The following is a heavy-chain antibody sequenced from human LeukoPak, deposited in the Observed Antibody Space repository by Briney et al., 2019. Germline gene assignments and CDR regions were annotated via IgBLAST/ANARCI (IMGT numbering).Heavy chain of an antibody. CDR1: GFTFSSYS. J-gene: IGHJ4*02. CDR3: ARLRGYSYGYGDY. D-gene: IGHD5-18*01. V-gene: IGHV3-48*04. Sequence: GGSLRLSCAASGFTFSSYSMNWVRQAPGKGLEWVSYISSSGNTIDYADSVKGRFTISRDNTKNSLYLQMVSLRAEDTAVYYCARLRGYSYGYGDYWGQGTLVTVSS. CDR2: ISSSGNTI.